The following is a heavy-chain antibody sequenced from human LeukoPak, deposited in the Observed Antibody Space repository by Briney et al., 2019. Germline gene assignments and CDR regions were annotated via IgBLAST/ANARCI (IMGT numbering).Heavy chain of an antibody. Sequence: GGSLRLSCAASGFTFSSYAMHWVRQAPGKGLEWVSLISGDGGSTYYADSVKGRFTISRDNSKNSLYLQMNSLRTEDTALYYCAKGPYYYDSSGYYPAYYYYMDVWGKGTTVTVSS. CDR3: AKGPYYYDSSGYYPAYYYYMDV. J-gene: IGHJ6*03. D-gene: IGHD3-22*01. CDR1: GFTFSSYA. V-gene: IGHV3-43*02. CDR2: ISGDGGST.